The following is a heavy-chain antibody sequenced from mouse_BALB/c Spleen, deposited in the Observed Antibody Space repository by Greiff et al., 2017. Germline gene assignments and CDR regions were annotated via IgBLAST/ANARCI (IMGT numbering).Heavy chain of an antibody. Sequence: EVQLVESGGGLVKPGGSLKLSCAASGFTFSSYAMSWVRQTPEKRLEWVATISSGGSYTYYPDSVKGRFTISRDNAKNTLYLQMSSLRSEDTAMYYCARQGEGNYGYFDYWGQGTTLTVSS. J-gene: IGHJ2*01. CDR2: ISSGGSYT. CDR3: ARQGEGNYGYFDY. D-gene: IGHD2-1*01. CDR1: GFTFSSYA. V-gene: IGHV5-9-3*01.